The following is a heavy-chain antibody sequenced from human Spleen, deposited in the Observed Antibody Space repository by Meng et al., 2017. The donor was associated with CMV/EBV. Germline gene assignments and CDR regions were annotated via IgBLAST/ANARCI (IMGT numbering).Heavy chain of an antibody. V-gene: IGHV1-69*05. CDR1: GGSFSGYA. D-gene: IGHD6-6*01. J-gene: IGHJ6*02. CDR2: LIPKPRTS. Sequence: SVKVSCKASGGSFSGYAITWVRQAPGQGLEWMGGLIPKPRTSSYEQKVQDRVTITTDASRSTVYMELSSLRSEDTAVYYCAREEWREAARFYGMDVWGQGTTVTVSS. CDR3: AREEWREAARFYGMDV.